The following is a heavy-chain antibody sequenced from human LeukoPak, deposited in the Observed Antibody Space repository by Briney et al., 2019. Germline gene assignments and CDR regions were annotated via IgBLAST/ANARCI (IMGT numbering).Heavy chain of an antibody. CDR1: GYTFTGYY. Sequence: GASVKVSCQASGYTFTGYYMHWVRQAPGQGLEWMGWINPNSGGTNYAQKFQGRVTMTRDTSISTAYMELSRLRSDDTAVYYCARDPFKGYSSGWNWFDPWGQGTLVTVSS. V-gene: IGHV1-2*02. CDR2: INPNSGGT. J-gene: IGHJ5*02. D-gene: IGHD6-19*01. CDR3: ARDPFKGYSSGWNWFDP.